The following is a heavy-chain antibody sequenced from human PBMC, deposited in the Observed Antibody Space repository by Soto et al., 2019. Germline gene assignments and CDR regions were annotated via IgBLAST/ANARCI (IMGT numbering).Heavy chain of an antibody. J-gene: IGHJ4*02. D-gene: IGHD2-21*01. CDR3: AKDLRDGYNFVFDY. Sequence: GGSLRLSCAASGFTFSNYAMNWVRQAPGKGLEWVSTISGSGGSTYYADSMKGRFTISRDNSKNALYLQMNSLRAEDTAVYFCAKDLRDGYNFVFDYWGQGILVTVSS. V-gene: IGHV3-23*01. CDR2: ISGSGGST. CDR1: GFTFSNYA.